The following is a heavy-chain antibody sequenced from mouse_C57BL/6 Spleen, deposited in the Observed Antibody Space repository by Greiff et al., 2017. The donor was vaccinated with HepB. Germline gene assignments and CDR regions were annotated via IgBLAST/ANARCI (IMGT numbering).Heavy chain of an antibody. CDR1: GYTFTDYE. Sequence: VQLQQSGAELVRPGASVTLSCKASGYTFTDYEMHWVKQTPVHGLEWIGAIDPETGGTAYNQKFKGKAILTADKSSSTAYMELRSLTSEDSAVYYCTREGNYYCSSYVFDYWGQCTTLTVSS. V-gene: IGHV1-15*01. CDR2: IDPETGGT. CDR3: TREGNYYCSSYVFDY. D-gene: IGHD1-1*01. J-gene: IGHJ2*01.